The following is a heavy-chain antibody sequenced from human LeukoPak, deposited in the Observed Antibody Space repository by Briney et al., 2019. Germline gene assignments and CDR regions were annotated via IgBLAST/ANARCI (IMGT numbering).Heavy chain of an antibody. CDR1: GGSISSSSYY. J-gene: IGHJ6*02. CDR2: IYYRGIT. Sequence: SETLSLTCTVSGGSISSSSYYWGWIRQPPGRGLEWIGNIYYRGITYYNPSLKSRVTISVDTSKNQFSLKLSSVTAADTAVYYCARVYYDILTGYLNYGMDVWGQGTTVTVSS. D-gene: IGHD3-9*01. V-gene: IGHV4-39*07. CDR3: ARVYYDILTGYLNYGMDV.